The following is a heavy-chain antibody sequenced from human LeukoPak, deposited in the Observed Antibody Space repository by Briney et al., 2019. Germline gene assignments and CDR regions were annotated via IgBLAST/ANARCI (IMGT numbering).Heavy chain of an antibody. Sequence: ASVKVSCKASGYTFTGYYMHWVRQAPGQGLEWMGRINPNSGGTNYAQKFQGRVTMTRDTSISTAYMELSRPRSDDTAVYYCARGLGWYVYWFDPWGQGTLVTVSS. CDR1: GYTFTGYY. CDR2: INPNSGGT. CDR3: ARGLGWYVYWFDP. V-gene: IGHV1-2*06. J-gene: IGHJ5*02. D-gene: IGHD6-19*01.